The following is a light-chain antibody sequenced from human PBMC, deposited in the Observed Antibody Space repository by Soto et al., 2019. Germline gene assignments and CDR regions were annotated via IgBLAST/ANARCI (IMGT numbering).Light chain of an antibody. CDR3: AAWDDRRSGLV. V-gene: IGLV1-47*01. CDR1: SSNIGSNY. J-gene: IGLJ2*01. Sequence: QSVLTQPPSASGTPGQRVTISCSGSSSNIGSNYVYWYHQLQGTAPKIVIYRNNQRPSGVPDRISGSKSCTSASLAISGLRSEDDADYYCAAWDDRRSGLVFGRGTQLTVL. CDR2: RNN.